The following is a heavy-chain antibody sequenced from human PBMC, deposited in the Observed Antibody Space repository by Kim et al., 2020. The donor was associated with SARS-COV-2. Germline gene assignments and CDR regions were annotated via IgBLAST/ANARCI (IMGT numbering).Heavy chain of an antibody. V-gene: IGHV3-7*03. CDR2: IKQDGSEK. CDR3: ARENYGDYGWGAGLDKYICYYYGMDV. D-gene: IGHD4-17*01. J-gene: IGHJ6*02. Sequence: GGSLRLSCAASGFTFSSYWMSWVRQAPGKGLEWVANIKQDGSEKYYVDSVKGRFTISRDNAKNSLYLQMNSLRAEDTVVYYCARENYGDYGWGAGLDKYICYYYGMDVWGQGTTVTVSS. CDR1: GFTFSSYW.